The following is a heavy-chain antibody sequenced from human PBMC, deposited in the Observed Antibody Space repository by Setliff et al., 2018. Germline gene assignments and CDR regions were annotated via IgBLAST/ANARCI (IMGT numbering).Heavy chain of an antibody. CDR1: GGSLSGSLRGYAVF. D-gene: IGHD3-3*01. V-gene: IGHV4-39*01. CDR3: ASHPRVTIFGVVAFDY. J-gene: IGHJ4*02. CDR2: AYYNGDS. Sequence: SETLSLTCTVSGGSLSGSLRGYAVFWGWIRQSPGKELEWIGSAYYNGDSYYNPSLKSRVTISVDTSQNQFSLKLSSVTAADTAAYYCASHPRVTIFGVVAFDYWGQGILVTVSS.